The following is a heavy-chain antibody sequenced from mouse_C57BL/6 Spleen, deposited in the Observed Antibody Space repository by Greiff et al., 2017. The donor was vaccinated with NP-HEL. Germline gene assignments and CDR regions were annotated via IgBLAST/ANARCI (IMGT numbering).Heavy chain of an antibody. V-gene: IGHV5-6*01. CDR1: GFTFSSYG. Sequence: EVQGVESGGDLVKPGGSLKLSCAASGFTFSSYGMSWVRQTPDKRLEWVATISSGGSYTYYPDSVKGRFTISRDNAKNTLYLQMSSLKSEDTAMYYWASQKYGNYETWFAYWGQGTLVTVSA. CDR3: ASQKYGNYETWFAY. J-gene: IGHJ3*01. CDR2: ISSGGSYT. D-gene: IGHD2-1*01.